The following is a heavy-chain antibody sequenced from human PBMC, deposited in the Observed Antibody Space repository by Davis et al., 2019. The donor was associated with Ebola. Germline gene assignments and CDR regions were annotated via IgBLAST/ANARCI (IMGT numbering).Heavy chain of an antibody. CDR1: GFTFSSYA. CDR2: ISGSGHST. J-gene: IGHJ5*01. V-gene: IGHV3-23*01. D-gene: IGHD5-18*01. Sequence: GGSLRLSCAASGFTFSSYAMSWVRQAPGKGLEWVSAISGSGHSTYYADSVKGRFTISRDNSKNTLYLQMNSLRAEDTAIYYCASERGSTYGFDCWGQGTLVTVSS. CDR3: ASERGSTYGFDC.